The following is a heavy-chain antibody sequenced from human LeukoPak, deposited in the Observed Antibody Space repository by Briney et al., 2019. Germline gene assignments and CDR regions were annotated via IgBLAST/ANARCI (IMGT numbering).Heavy chain of an antibody. V-gene: IGHV3-11*06. D-gene: IGHD4-23*01. CDR2: VSCGSTYT. CDR3: ARNYGGYSH. Sequence: GGALRLSCAASGFTFSDCYMNWLRQASGKELEWVSYVSCGSTYTNYADSVKGRFTVSRDNAKNSLSLQMSSLRAEDTALYYCARNYGGYSHWGQGALVTVSS. CDR1: GFTFSDCY. J-gene: IGHJ4*02.